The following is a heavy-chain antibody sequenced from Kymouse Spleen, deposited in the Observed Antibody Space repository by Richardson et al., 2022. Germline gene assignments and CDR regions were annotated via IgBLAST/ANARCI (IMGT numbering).Heavy chain of an antibody. Sequence: QVQLQQWGAGLLKPSETLSLTCAVYGGSFSGYYWSWIRQPPGKGLEWIGEINHSGSTNYNPSLKSRVTISVDTSKNQFSLKLSSVTAADTAVYYCARGGVRGVKDWFDPWGQGTLVTVSS. J-gene: IGHJ5*02. D-gene: IGHD3-10*01. CDR2: INHSGST. V-gene: IGHV4-34*01. CDR1: GGSFSGYY. CDR3: ARGGVRGVKDWFDP.